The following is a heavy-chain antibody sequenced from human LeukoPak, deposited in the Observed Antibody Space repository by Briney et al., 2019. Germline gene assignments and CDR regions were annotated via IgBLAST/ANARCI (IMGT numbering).Heavy chain of an antibody. D-gene: IGHD2-15*01. CDR1: GFTVSSNY. Sequence: GGSLRLSCAASGFTVSSNYMSWVRQAPGKGLEWVGRSRNKANSYTTEYAASVKGRFTISRDDSKNSLYLQMNSLKTEDTAVYYCAKEGSYCSGGSCYSWFDPWGQGTLVTVSS. CDR2: SRNKANSYTT. J-gene: IGHJ5*02. V-gene: IGHV3-72*01. CDR3: AKEGSYCSGGSCYSWFDP.